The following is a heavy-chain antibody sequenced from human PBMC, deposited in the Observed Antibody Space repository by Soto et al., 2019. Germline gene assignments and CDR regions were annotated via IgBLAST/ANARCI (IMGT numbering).Heavy chain of an antibody. Sequence: ASVKVSCKASGYTFTGYYMHWVRQAPGQGLEWMGWINPNSGGTNYAQKFQGRVTMTRDTSISTAYMELSRLRSDDTAVYYCARDNLYCSGGSCYPPGNWFDPWGQR. CDR3: ARDNLYCSGGSCYPPGNWFDP. D-gene: IGHD2-15*01. V-gene: IGHV1-2*02. CDR1: GYTFTGYY. CDR2: INPNSGGT. J-gene: IGHJ5*02.